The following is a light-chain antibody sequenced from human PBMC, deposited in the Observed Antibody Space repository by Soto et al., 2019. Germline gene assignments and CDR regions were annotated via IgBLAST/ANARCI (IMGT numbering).Light chain of an antibody. CDR2: DVS. CDR1: SSDVGGYNY. Sequence: QSALTQPASVSGSPGQSITISCTGTSSDVGGYNYVSWYQQHPGIAPKLMIYDVSNRPSGVSNRFSGSKSGNTASLTISGLQAEDEAAYYCSSYTSSSTLLYVFGTGTKLTVL. V-gene: IGLV2-14*01. CDR3: SSYTSSSTLLYV. J-gene: IGLJ1*01.